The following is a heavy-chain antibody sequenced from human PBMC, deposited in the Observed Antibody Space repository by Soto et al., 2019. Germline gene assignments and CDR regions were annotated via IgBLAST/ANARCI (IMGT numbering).Heavy chain of an antibody. J-gene: IGHJ4*02. CDR1: GFTFSNAW. CDR3: TTDQWGDSNDY. V-gene: IGHV3-15*01. CDR2: IKSKTDGGTT. D-gene: IGHD3-22*01. Sequence: VGSLRLSCAASGFTFSNAWMSWVRQAPGKGLEWVGRIKSKTDGGTTDYAAPVKGRFTISRDDSKNTLYLQMNSLKTEDTAVYYCTTDQWGDSNDYWGQGTLVTVSS.